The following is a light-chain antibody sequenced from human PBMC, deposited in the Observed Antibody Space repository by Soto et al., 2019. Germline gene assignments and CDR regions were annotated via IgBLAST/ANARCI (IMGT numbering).Light chain of an antibody. Sequence: SALTQPASVSGSPGQSITISCTGTSSDVGGYNYVSWYQHHPGKAPKLMIYDVSNRPSGISNRFSGSKSGNTASLTISGLQAEDEADYYCSSYTTGNTVVFGGGTKVTVL. CDR3: SSYTTGNTVV. J-gene: IGLJ2*01. CDR2: DVS. CDR1: SSDVGGYNY. V-gene: IGLV2-14*03.